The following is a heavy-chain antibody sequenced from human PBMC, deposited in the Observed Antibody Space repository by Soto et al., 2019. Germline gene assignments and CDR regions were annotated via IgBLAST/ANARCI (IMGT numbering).Heavy chain of an antibody. CDR1: GYTFTSYG. CDR3: ARNPRIAAAGIPDY. J-gene: IGHJ4*02. CDR2: ISAYNGNT. V-gene: IGHV1-18*01. Sequence: GASVKVSCKASGYTFTSYGISWVRQAPGQGLEWMGWISAYNGNTNYAQKLQGRVTMTTDTSTSTAYMELRSLRSDDTAVYYCARNPRIAAAGIPDYWGQGTLVTVSS. D-gene: IGHD6-13*01.